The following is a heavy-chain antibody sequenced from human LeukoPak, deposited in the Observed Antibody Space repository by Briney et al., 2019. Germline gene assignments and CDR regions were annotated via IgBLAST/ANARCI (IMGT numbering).Heavy chain of an antibody. CDR2: IGSSSRTI. Sequence: QPGGSLRLSCAASGFTFSSYSMNWVRQAPEKGLEWVSYIGSSSRTIYYADSVKGRFTISRDNAKNSLYLQMNSLRAEDTAVYYCAKDRHVWGSYRYDAFDIWGQGTMVTVSS. D-gene: IGHD3-16*02. CDR1: GFTFSSYS. V-gene: IGHV3-48*01. J-gene: IGHJ3*02. CDR3: AKDRHVWGSYRYDAFDI.